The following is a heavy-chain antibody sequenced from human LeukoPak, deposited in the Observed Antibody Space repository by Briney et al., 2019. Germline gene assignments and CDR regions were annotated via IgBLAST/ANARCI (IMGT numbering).Heavy chain of an antibody. J-gene: IGHJ4*02. CDR1: GFTFSSYG. Sequence: PGGSLRLSCAASGFTFSSYGMHWVRQAPGKGLEWVALIWYDGSNKYYADSVKGRFTISRDNSKNTLYLQMNSLRAEDTAVYYCAKGIVGSGWETDYWGQGTLVTVSS. CDR3: AKGIVGSGWETDY. D-gene: IGHD6-19*01. V-gene: IGHV3-33*06. CDR2: IWYDGSNK.